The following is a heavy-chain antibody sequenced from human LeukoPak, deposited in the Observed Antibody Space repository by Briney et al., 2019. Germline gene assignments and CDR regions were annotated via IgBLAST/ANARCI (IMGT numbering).Heavy chain of an antibody. CDR3: ARDLAGATVAGRWFDY. CDR1: GFTFSSYS. V-gene: IGHV3-21*01. J-gene: IGHJ4*02. Sequence: GGSLRLTCAASGFTFSSYSMNWVRQAPGKGLEWVSSISTSSSYIYYADSVKGRFTISRDNAKNSLYLQMNSLRAEDTAVYYCARDLAGATVAGRWFDYWGQGTLVTVSS. D-gene: IGHD6-19*01. CDR2: ISTSSSYI.